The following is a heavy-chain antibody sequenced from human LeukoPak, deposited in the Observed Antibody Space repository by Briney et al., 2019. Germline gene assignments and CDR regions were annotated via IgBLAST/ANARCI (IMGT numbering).Heavy chain of an antibody. CDR3: AKDQSRGYDYVWGSYDY. CDR1: GFTFSSYG. V-gene: IGHV3-30*02. Sequence: GGSLRLSCAASGFTFSSYGMHWVRQAQGKGLEWVAFVRYDGSNKYYADSVKGRFTISRDNSKNTLYLQMNSLRAEDTAVYYCAKDQSRGYDYVWGSYDYWGQGTLVTVSS. D-gene: IGHD3-16*01. CDR2: VRYDGSNK. J-gene: IGHJ4*02.